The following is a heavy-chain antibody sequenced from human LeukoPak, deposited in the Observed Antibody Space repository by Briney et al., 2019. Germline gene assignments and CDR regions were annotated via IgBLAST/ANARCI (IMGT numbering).Heavy chain of an antibody. J-gene: IGHJ5*02. V-gene: IGHV1-46*01. CDR2: INPSGGST. CDR1: GYTFTSYY. CDR3: ARARPQLWSDP. Sequence: ASVKVSCKASGYTFTSYYMHWVRQAPGQGVEGMGIINPSGGSTSYAQKFQGRVTMTRDMSTSTVYMELSSLRSEDTAVYYCARARPQLWSDPWGQGTLVTVSS. D-gene: IGHD1-1*01.